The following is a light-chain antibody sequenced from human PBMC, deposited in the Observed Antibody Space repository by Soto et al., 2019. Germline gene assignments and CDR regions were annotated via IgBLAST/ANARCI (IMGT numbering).Light chain of an antibody. CDR2: DVS. Sequence: EIVLTQSPATLSLSPGERVTLSCRASQRVSNYLAWYQQKPGQAPRLLIYDVSNRATGIPARFSGSGSGTDFTLTISSLEPEEFAVYFCQQRSNWPRVTFGQGTQLDIK. J-gene: IGKJ5*01. V-gene: IGKV3-11*01. CDR3: QQRSNWPRVT. CDR1: QRVSNY.